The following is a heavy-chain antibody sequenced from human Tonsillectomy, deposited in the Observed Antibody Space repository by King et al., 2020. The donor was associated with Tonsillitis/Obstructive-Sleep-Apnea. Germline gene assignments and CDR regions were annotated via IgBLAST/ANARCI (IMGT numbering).Heavy chain of an antibody. J-gene: IGHJ4*02. V-gene: IGHV3-11*05. D-gene: IGHD2-2*02. Sequence: VQLVESGGGLVKPGGSLRLSCVASGFTFSDYYMSWLRQAPGKGLEWVSYISTSSSYTNHADSVKGRFTISRDNAKNSLYLQMNSLRAEDTAVYYCARWVPAAIPPSNWGQGTLVTVSS. CDR1: GFTFSDYY. CDR3: ARWVPAAIPPSN. CDR2: ISTSSSYT.